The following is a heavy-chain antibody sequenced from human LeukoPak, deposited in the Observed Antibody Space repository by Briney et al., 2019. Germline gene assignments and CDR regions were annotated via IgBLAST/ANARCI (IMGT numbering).Heavy chain of an antibody. CDR1: GYTFTDYY. Sequence: GASVKVSCKASGYTFTDYYMHWVRQAPGQGLEWMGWINAKSGGTNYAQKFQGWVTMTRDTSISTAYMELSRLRPDDTAVYYCARDRGSSSEFYYYYYGMDFWGQGTTVTVSS. CDR2: INAKSGGT. CDR3: ARDRGSSSEFYYYYYGMDF. J-gene: IGHJ6*02. V-gene: IGHV1-2*04. D-gene: IGHD6-6*01.